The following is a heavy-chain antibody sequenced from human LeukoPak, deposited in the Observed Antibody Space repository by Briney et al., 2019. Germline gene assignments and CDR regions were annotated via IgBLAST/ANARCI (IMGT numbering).Heavy chain of an antibody. Sequence: ASVKVSCKASGYTFTSYYMHWVRQAPGQGLEWMGIINPSGGSTSYAQKFQGRVTMTRDMSTSPDYMELSSLRSEDTAVYYCARDNSVGDTAWWFDPWGQGTLVTVSS. CDR3: ARDNSVGDTAWWFDP. J-gene: IGHJ5*02. V-gene: IGHV1-46*01. CDR2: INPSGGST. D-gene: IGHD1-26*01. CDR1: GYTFTSYY.